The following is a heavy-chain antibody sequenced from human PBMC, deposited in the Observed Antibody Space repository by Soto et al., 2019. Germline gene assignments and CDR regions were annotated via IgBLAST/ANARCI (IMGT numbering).Heavy chain of an antibody. V-gene: IGHV3-23*01. CDR1: GFTFSSYA. J-gene: IGHJ5*02. CDR3: AKGVVLMVYATQNWFDP. D-gene: IGHD2-8*01. CDR2: ISGSGGST. Sequence: GGSLRLSCAASGFTFSSYAMSWVRQAPGKGLEWVSAISGSGGSTYYADSVKGRFTISRDNSKDTLYLQMNSLRAEDTAVYYCAKGVVLMVYATQNWFDPWGQGTLVTVSS.